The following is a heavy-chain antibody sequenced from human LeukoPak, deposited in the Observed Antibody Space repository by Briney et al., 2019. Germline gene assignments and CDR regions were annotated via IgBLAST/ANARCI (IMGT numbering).Heavy chain of an antibody. CDR2: INLDGSQK. V-gene: IGHV3-7*01. D-gene: IGHD6-19*01. Sequence: GGSLRLSCAASGFTVFNYWMSWVRQAPGKGLEWVANINLDGSQKYYVDSLKGRFTISRDNAKNSLYLQMNSLRAEDTAVYYCARDSPGYSSGWFPFDYWGQGTLVTVSS. CDR1: GFTVFNYW. CDR3: ARDSPGYSSGWFPFDY. J-gene: IGHJ4*02.